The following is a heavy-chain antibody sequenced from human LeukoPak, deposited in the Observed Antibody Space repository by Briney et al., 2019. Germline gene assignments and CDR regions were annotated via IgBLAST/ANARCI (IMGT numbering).Heavy chain of an antibody. CDR3: ARGPRFDP. CDR1: GGSISSYY. V-gene: IGHV4-59*01. Sequence: PSETLSLTCTVSGGSISSYYWSWIRQPPGKGLEWIGYISYSGSTNYNPSLKSRVTISVDTSKNQFSLKLSSVTAADTAVYYCARGPRFDPWGQGTLVTVSS. J-gene: IGHJ5*02. CDR2: ISYSGST.